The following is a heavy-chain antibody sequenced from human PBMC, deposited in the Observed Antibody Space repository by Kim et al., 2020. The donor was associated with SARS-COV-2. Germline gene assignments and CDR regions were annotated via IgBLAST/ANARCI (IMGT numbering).Heavy chain of an antibody. D-gene: IGHD3-16*01. J-gene: IGHJ5*02. CDR2: IYYSGST. V-gene: IGHV4-39*01. CDR1: GGSISSSSYY. CDR3: GRGLDWFDP. Sequence: SETLSLTCTVSGGSISSSSYYWGWIRQPPGKGLEWIGSIYYSGSTYYNPSLKSRVTISVDTSRNQFSLKLSSVTAADTAVYYCGRGLDWFDPWGQGTLVTVSS.